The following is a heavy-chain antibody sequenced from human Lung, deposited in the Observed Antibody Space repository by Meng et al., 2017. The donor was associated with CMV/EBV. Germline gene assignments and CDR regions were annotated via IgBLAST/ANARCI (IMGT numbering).Heavy chain of an antibody. CDR1: GFTFSSYA. Sequence: GGSXRLXXAASGFTFSSYAMHWVRQAPGKGLEWVAVISYDGSNKYYADSVKGRFTISRDNSKNTLYLQMNSLRAEDTAVYYCARSLAGYSSSWYRYWGQGTXVTVSS. J-gene: IGHJ4*02. V-gene: IGHV3-30-3*01. CDR2: ISYDGSNK. D-gene: IGHD6-13*01. CDR3: ARSLAGYSSSWYRY.